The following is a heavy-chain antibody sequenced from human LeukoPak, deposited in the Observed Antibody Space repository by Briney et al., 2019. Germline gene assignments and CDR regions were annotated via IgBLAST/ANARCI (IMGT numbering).Heavy chain of an antibody. J-gene: IGHJ6*03. CDR2: IVVGSGNT. D-gene: IGHD4-17*01. Sequence: SVKVSCKASGFTFTRSAMQWVRQARGQRLEWIGWIVVGSGNTNYAQKFQERVTISRDMSTNTAYMELSSLRSEDTAVYYCAADSDFYGDRDSYFYYMDVWGKGTTVTVSS. V-gene: IGHV1-58*02. CDR3: AADSDFYGDRDSYFYYMDV. CDR1: GFTFTRSA.